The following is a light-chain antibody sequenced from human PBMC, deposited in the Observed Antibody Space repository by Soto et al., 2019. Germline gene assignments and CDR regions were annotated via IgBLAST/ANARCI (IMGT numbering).Light chain of an antibody. Sequence: EIVLTQSPGTLSLSPGERATLSCRASQSVSSIYLAWYQQKPGQAPRLLIYGASNRATGIPERFSGSGSGTDFTLTISILEPEDFAVFYCQQYGSSTLTFGGGTKLEIK. V-gene: IGKV3-20*01. CDR1: QSVSSIY. CDR2: GAS. J-gene: IGKJ4*01. CDR3: QQYGSSTLT.